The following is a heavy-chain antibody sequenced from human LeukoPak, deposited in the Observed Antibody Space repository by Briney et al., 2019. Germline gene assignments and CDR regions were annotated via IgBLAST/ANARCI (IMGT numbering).Heavy chain of an antibody. J-gene: IGHJ6*02. CDR1: GFTFSSYG. Sequence: GGSLRLSCAASGFTFSSYGMHWVRQAPGQGLEWMGWINPNSGGTNYAQKFQGWVTMTRDTSISTAYMELSRLRSDDTAVYYCARVGRVAAAGTNYGMDVWGQGTTVTVSS. V-gene: IGHV1-2*04. CDR3: ARVGRVAAAGTNYGMDV. CDR2: INPNSGGT. D-gene: IGHD6-13*01.